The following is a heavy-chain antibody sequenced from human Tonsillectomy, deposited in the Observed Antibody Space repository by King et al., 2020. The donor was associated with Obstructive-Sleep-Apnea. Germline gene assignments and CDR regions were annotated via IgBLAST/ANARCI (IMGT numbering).Heavy chain of an antibody. D-gene: IGHD1-26*01. Sequence: VQLVESGGGLVQPGGYLRVSCAASGFTFSSYWMNWVRQAPGKGLEWGANIKQDGSEKYYVDSVKRRFTISGDNPKKSLYLQLNILRAEDTAVYYCARQTGLLRGLDYWGQGAMVTVSS. V-gene: IGHV3-7*03. J-gene: IGHJ4*02. CDR2: IKQDGSEK. CDR1: GFTFSSYW. CDR3: ARQTGLLRGLDY.